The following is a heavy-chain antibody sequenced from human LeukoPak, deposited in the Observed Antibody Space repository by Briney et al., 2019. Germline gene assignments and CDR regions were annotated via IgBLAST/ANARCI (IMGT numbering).Heavy chain of an antibody. Sequence: TGGSLRLSCAASGFTFSTSWMTWVRQAPGKGLERVAIINVDDSSKSYLDSVKGRFTISRDNAKNSLYLQMNNLRAEDTAVYYCARDRAYSTLDFWGQGTLVAVSS. J-gene: IGHJ4*02. D-gene: IGHD4-11*01. V-gene: IGHV3-7*01. CDR1: GFTFSTSW. CDR2: INVDDSSK. CDR3: ARDRAYSTLDF.